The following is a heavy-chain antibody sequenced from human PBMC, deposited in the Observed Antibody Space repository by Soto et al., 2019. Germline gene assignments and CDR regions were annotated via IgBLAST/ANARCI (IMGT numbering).Heavy chain of an antibody. CDR3: ARTAYYDFWSGYPNWFDP. CDR1: GGSISSGGYY. D-gene: IGHD3-3*01. J-gene: IGHJ5*02. V-gene: IGHV4-31*03. CDR2: IYYSGST. Sequence: SETLSLTCTVSGGSISSGGYYWSWIRQHPGKGLEWIGYIYYSGSTYCNPSLKSRVTISVDTSKNQFSLKLSSVTAADTAVYYCARTAYYDFWSGYPNWFDPWGQGTLVTVSS.